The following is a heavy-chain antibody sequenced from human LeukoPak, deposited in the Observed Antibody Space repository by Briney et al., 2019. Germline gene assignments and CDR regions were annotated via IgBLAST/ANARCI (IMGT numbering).Heavy chain of an antibody. CDR2: IYYTGGT. J-gene: IGHJ4*02. CDR3: ARLSKGRYFDYIFDY. Sequence: SETLSLTCTVSGGSVSSTEFYWGWIRHPPGKGLHWLGNIYYTGGTYYNPSLNSRVTMSVDTSQNQISLKMTSVTAADTAVYYCARLSKGRYFDYIFDYWGQGTLVTVSS. V-gene: IGHV4-39*01. D-gene: IGHD3-9*01. CDR1: GGSVSSTEFY.